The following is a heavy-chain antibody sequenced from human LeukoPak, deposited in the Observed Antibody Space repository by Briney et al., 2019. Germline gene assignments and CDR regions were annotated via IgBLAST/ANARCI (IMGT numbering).Heavy chain of an antibody. Sequence: GGSLRLSCAASGFTFDDYAMHWVRQAPGQGLEWVSGINWNRVSVGYADSVKGRFTISRDNGKSSLYLQMNGLRAEDTALYYCAKAQYGDYGSYGMDVWGQGTTVTVSS. D-gene: IGHD4-17*01. J-gene: IGHJ6*02. CDR1: GFTFDDYA. CDR2: INWNRVSV. CDR3: AKAQYGDYGSYGMDV. V-gene: IGHV3-9*01.